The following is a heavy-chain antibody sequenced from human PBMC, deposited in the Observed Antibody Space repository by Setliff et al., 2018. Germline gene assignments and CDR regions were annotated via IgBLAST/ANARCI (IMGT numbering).Heavy chain of an antibody. CDR1: GFTFSDYY. J-gene: IGHJ1*01. V-gene: IGHV3-11*01. CDR3: AKVGKSGTWDQYFQY. D-gene: IGHD3-10*01. CDR2: ISSGGSTM. Sequence: LRLSCATSGFTFSDYYMGWIRQAPGKGLEWASYISSGGSTMYYADSVKGRLTISRDNSKNMLSLQMNSLRADDTAVYYCAKVGKSGTWDQYFQYWGQGTLVTVSS.